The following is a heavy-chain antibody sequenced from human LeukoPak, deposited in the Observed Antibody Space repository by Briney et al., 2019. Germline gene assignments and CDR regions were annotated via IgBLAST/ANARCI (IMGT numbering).Heavy chain of an antibody. V-gene: IGHV3-15*01. J-gene: IGHJ4*02. CDR1: GFTFSNAW. Sequence: GGSLRLSCAASGFTFSNAWMSWVRQAPGKGLEWVGRIKSKTDGGTTGYAAPVKGRFTISRDDSKNTLYLQMNSLKTEDTAVYYCTTEGLVTTSFDYWGQGTLVTVSS. CDR2: IKSKTDGGTT. CDR3: TTEGLVTTSFDY. D-gene: IGHD5-12*01.